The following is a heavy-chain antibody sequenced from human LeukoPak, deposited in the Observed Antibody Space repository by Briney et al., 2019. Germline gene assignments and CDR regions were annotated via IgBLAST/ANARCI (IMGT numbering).Heavy chain of an antibody. J-gene: IGHJ5*02. CDR1: GGSISSYY. Sequence: NPSETLSLTCTVSGGSISSYYWRWIRQPPGKGLEWIGYIYYSGSTNYNPSLKSRVTISVDTSKTQFSLKLSSVTAADTAVYYCARDGSGSGWYNDNWFDPWGQGTLVTVSS. D-gene: IGHD6-19*01. CDR3: ARDGSGSGWYNDNWFDP. CDR2: IYYSGST. V-gene: IGHV4-59*01.